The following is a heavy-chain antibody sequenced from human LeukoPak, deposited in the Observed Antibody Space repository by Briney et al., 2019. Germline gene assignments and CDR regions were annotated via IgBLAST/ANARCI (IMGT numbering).Heavy chain of an antibody. Sequence: PGGSLGLSCAASGFTFSSYWMSWVRQAPGKGLEWVADIKQDGSKEYYVDSVRGRFTISRDNAKNSLYLQMNSLRAEDTAVYYCARDFGDKNDWYHDYWGQGTLVTVSS. CDR2: IKQDGSKE. D-gene: IGHD3-10*01. J-gene: IGHJ4*02. CDR1: GFTFSSYW. CDR3: ARDFGDKNDWYHDY. V-gene: IGHV3-7*01.